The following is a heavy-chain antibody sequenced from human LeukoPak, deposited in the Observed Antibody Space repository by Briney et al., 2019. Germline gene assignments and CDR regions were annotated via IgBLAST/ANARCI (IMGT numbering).Heavy chain of an antibody. D-gene: IGHD3-10*01. J-gene: IGHJ1*01. Sequence: GGSLRLSCAASGFTFSSYSMNWVRQAPGKGLEWVSYISSRSSTIYYADSVKGRFTISRDNAKNSLYLQMNSLRDEDTAVYYCAKGRGYYGYAADYFQDWGQGTLVTVSS. CDR3: AKGRGYYGYAADYFQD. V-gene: IGHV3-48*02. CDR1: GFTFSSYS. CDR2: ISSRSSTI.